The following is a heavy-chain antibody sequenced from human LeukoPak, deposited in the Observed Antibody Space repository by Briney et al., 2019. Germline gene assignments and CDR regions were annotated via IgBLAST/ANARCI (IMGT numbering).Heavy chain of an antibody. J-gene: IGHJ4*02. CDR3: AGDHQRHYYDSSGQVDY. D-gene: IGHD3-22*01. V-gene: IGHV3-20*04. CDR1: GFTFDDHG. CDR2: INWNGGST. Sequence: GGSLRLSCAASGFTFDDHGMSWVRQVPGKGLEWVSGINWNGGSTAYVDSVKGRFTISRDSAKNSLYLQMNSLRAEDTAVYYCAGDHQRHYYDSSGQVDYWGQGTLVTVSS.